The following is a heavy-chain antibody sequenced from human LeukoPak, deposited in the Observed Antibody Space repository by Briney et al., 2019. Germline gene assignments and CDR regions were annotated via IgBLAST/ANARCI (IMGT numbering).Heavy chain of an antibody. J-gene: IGHJ4*02. V-gene: IGHV3-20*04. CDR1: GFTFDDYG. Sequence: PGGSLRLSCAASGFTFDDYGMSWVRQAPGKGLEWVSGINWNGGSTGYADSVKGRFTISRDNAKNSMYLQMNSLRAEDTALYYCARGARGVSEYYFDYWGQGTLVTVSS. CDR2: INWNGGST. CDR3: ARGARGVSEYYFDY. D-gene: IGHD3-10*01.